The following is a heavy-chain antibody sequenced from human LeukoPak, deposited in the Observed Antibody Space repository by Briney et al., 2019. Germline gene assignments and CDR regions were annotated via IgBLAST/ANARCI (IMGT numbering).Heavy chain of an antibody. CDR1: GGSISSYY. D-gene: IGHD1-26*01. Sequence: PSETLSLTCTVSGGSISSYYWSWIRQPPGKGLEWIGYIYYSGSTNYNPSLKSRVTVSVDTSKNQFSLKLSSVTAADTAVYYCARESSGSPYYFDYWGQGTLVTVSS. CDR3: ARESSGSPYYFDY. V-gene: IGHV4-59*01. CDR2: IYYSGST. J-gene: IGHJ4*02.